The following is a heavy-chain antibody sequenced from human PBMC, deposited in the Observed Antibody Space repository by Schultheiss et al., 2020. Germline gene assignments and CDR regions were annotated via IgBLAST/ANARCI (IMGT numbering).Heavy chain of an antibody. Sequence: GGSLRLSCAASGFTFSDYYMSWIRQAPGKGLEWVSYISSSSTYTDYADSVKGRFTISRDNAKNSQYLQMNSLRAEDTAVYYCAKDLSDYGDYPNAFDIWGQGTMVTVSS. D-gene: IGHD4-17*01. CDR1: GFTFSDYY. CDR2: ISSSSTYT. V-gene: IGHV3-11*05. J-gene: IGHJ3*02. CDR3: AKDLSDYGDYPNAFDI.